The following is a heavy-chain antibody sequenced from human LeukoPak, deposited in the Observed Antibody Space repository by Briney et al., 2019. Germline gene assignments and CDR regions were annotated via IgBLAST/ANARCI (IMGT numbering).Heavy chain of an antibody. V-gene: IGHV3-21*01. CDR2: ISSSSSYI. CDR3: ARGAIGYCSSTSCYDFDY. D-gene: IGHD2-2*01. J-gene: IGHJ4*02. Sequence: GGSLRLSCAASGFTFDDYAMHWVRQAPGKGLEWVSSISSSSSYIYYADSVKGRFTISRDNAKNSLYLQMNSLRAGDTAVYYCARGAIGYCSSTSCYDFDYWGQGTLVTVSS. CDR1: GFTFDDYA.